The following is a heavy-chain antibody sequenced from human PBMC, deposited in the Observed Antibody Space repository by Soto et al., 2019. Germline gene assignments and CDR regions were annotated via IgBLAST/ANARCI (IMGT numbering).Heavy chain of an antibody. Sequence: QLQLQESGPGLVKPSETLSLTCTVSGGSISSSSYYWGWIRQPPGKGLEWIGSIYYSGSTYYNPSLKSRVTISVDTSKNQFSLKLSSVTAADTAVYYCARHTNPSVVVPADRAMGWFDPWGQGTLVTVSS. CDR1: GGSISSSSYY. V-gene: IGHV4-39*01. CDR3: ARHTNPSVVVPADRAMGWFDP. D-gene: IGHD2-2*01. CDR2: IYYSGST. J-gene: IGHJ5*02.